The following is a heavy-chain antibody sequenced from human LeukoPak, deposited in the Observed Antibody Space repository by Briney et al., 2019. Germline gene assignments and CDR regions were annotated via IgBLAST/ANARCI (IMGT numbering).Heavy chain of an antibody. CDR1: GGTFSGYY. D-gene: IGHD3-16*02. CDR2: INHSGST. Sequence: PSETLSLTCAVYGGTFSGYYWRWIRQPPGKGLAWIGEINHSGSTKYNPSLMRGGTISVDTSKNKFSLKLSSVTAADTAVYYCARGYYDYVWGRYRPHYYMDVWGKGTTVTVSS. J-gene: IGHJ6*03. V-gene: IGHV4-34*01. CDR3: ARGYYDYVWGRYRPHYYMDV.